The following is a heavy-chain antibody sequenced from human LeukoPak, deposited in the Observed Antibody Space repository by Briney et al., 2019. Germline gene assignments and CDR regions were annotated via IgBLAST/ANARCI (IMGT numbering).Heavy chain of an antibody. V-gene: IGHV4-31*03. D-gene: IGHD2-15*01. CDR2: INYSGTT. J-gene: IGHJ4*02. CDR3: ARTYCRGGTCHSWDY. CDR1: GDSISSGDYY. Sequence: SETLSLTCTVSGDSISSGDYYWSWARQHPGKSLEWIGYINYSGTTYYNPSLTSRVTISVDTSKNQFSLKLSSVTAADTAVYYCARTYCRGGTCHSWDYWGQGTLVTVSS.